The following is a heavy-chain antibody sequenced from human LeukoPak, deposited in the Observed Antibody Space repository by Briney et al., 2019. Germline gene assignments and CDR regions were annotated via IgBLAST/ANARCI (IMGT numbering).Heavy chain of an antibody. V-gene: IGHV1-18*04. CDR3: ARGRPRSGYYVGYYYYYYYMDV. CDR1: GYTFTSYY. J-gene: IGHJ6*03. Sequence: ASVKVSCKASGYTFTSYYMHWVRQAPGQGLEWMGWISAYNGNTNYAQKLQGRVTMTTDTSTSTAYMELRSLRSDDTAVYYCARGRPRSGYYVGYYYYYYYMDVWGKGTTVTVSS. CDR2: ISAYNGNT. D-gene: IGHD3-3*01.